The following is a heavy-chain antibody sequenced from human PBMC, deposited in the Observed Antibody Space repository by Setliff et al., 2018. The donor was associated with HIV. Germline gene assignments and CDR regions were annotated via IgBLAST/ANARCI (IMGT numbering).Heavy chain of an antibody. CDR3: ARRDWLPLGGLDY. CDR1: GGSFSGYY. V-gene: IGHV4-34*01. D-gene: IGHD3-10*01. CDR2: INHSGST. J-gene: IGHJ4*02. Sequence: SETLSLTCAVYGGSFSGYYWSWIRQPPGKGLEWIGEINHSGSTNYNPSLKSRVTISVDTSKNQFSLKLSSVTAADTAVYYCARRDWLPLGGLDYWGQGIVVTVSS.